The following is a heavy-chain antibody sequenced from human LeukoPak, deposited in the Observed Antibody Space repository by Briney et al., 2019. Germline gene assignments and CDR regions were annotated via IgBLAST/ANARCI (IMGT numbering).Heavy chain of an antibody. V-gene: IGHV4-34*01. CDR3: ARGSPKHDS. Sequence: SETLSLTCAVYGGSFSGYNWNWIRQPPGKGPEWVGEINHNGATNYNPSLKSRLIISVDTSKNQFSLKLKSVTDADTAVYYCARGSPKHDSWGQGTLVTVSS. CDR1: GGSFSGYN. J-gene: IGHJ5*01. CDR2: INHNGAT.